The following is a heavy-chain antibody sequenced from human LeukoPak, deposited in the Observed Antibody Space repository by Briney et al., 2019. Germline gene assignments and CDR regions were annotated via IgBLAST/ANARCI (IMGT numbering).Heavy chain of an antibody. CDR2: INPGDSDT. J-gene: IGHJ5*02. V-gene: IGHV5-51*01. CDR3: ARGNNENYYDWFDP. CDR1: GYKFTSYW. D-gene: IGHD3-22*01. Sequence: GESLKISCKGSGYKFTSYWIGWVRPMPGKGLEWMGLINPGDSDTRYSPSFQGQVTISADKSVSTAYLQWSRLKASDTAMYYCARGNNENYYDWFDPWGQGTLVTVSS.